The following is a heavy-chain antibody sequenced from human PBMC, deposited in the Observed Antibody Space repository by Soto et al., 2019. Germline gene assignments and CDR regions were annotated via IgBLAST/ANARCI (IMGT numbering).Heavy chain of an antibody. CDR1: GYSFAGYW. J-gene: IGHJ4*02. CDR2: IDPGDSQT. CDR3: ASQIYDSDTGPNFQYYFDS. V-gene: IGHV5-10-1*01. Sequence: PGESLKISCKGSGYSFAGYWITWVRQKPGKGLEWMGRIDPGDSQTYYSPSFRGHVTISVTKSITTVFLQWSSLRASDTAMSYCASQIYDSDTGPNFQYYFDSWGQGTPVTVSS. D-gene: IGHD3-22*01.